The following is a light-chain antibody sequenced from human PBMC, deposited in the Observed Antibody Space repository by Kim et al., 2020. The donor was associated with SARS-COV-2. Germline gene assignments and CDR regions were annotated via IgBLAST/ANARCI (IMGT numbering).Light chain of an antibody. J-gene: IGKJ5*01. V-gene: IGKV1-33*01. Sequence: DIQMTQSPSSLSASLGDRVTITCQASQDISNYVNWYQQKPGKAPKLLITDASNLQTGVPSRFNGRGSGTDYTFTISSLQPEDIATYYCQQYDSLPITFGQGTRLEIK. CDR1: QDISNY. CDR2: DAS. CDR3: QQYDSLPIT.